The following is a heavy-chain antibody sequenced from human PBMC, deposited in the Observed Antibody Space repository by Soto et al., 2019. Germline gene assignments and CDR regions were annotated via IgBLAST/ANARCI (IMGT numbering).Heavy chain of an antibody. Sequence: QVQLQESGPGLVKPSETLSLTCTVSGDSISSFYWTWIRQPPGKGLEWVGYIFSSGSTNYNPSLKSRVTISEDTSENQFSLKLTSVTAADTAVYYCARVGYCSSTPCWPIGYFEYWGQGTLVTVSS. D-gene: IGHD2-2*01. CDR1: GDSISSFY. V-gene: IGHV4-59*01. J-gene: IGHJ4*02. CDR3: ARVGYCSSTPCWPIGYFEY. CDR2: IFSSGST.